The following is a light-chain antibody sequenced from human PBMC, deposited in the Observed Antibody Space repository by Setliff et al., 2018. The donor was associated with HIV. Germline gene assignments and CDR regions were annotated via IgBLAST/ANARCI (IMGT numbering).Light chain of an antibody. CDR2: QAS. J-gene: IGLJ1*01. CDR3: CSNTGSNTYV. Sequence: SVLSQPASVSGSPGQSITIFCTGTSGDVGRYNLVSWYQQQPGKPPKLMIYQASKRPSGVSNRFSGSKSGNTASLTISGLQAEDEADYYCCSNTGSNTYVFGTGTKVTGL. CDR1: SGDVGRYNL. V-gene: IGLV2-23*01.